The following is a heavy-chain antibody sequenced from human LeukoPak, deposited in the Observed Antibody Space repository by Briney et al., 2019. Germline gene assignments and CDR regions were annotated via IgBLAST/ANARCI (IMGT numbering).Heavy chain of an antibody. D-gene: IGHD3-9*01. J-gene: IGHJ4*02. CDR3: ARDRDQLRYFDWSLDY. Sequence: GGSLRLSCAASGFTFSDHYMNWVRQAPGKGLEWVSSISSSSSYIYYADSVKGRFTISRDNAKNSLYLQMNSLRAEDTAVYYCARDRDQLRYFDWSLDYWGQGTLVTVSS. V-gene: IGHV3-21*06. CDR1: GFTFSDHY. CDR2: ISSSSSYI.